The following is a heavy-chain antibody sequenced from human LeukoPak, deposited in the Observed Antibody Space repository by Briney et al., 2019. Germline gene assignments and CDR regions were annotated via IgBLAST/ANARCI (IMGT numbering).Heavy chain of an antibody. CDR1: GGSVSSGSYY. Sequence: SETLSLTCTVSGGSVSSGSYYWSWIRQPPGKGLEWIGYIYYSGSTNYNPSLKSRVTISVDTSKNQFSLKLSSVTAAGTAVYYCASSGFFDWSSFDYWGQGTLVTVSS. V-gene: IGHV4-61*01. CDR3: ASSGFFDWSSFDY. J-gene: IGHJ4*02. CDR2: IYYSGST. D-gene: IGHD3-9*01.